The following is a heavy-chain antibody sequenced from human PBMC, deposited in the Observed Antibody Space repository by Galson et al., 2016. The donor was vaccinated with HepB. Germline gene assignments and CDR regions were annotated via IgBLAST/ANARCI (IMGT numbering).Heavy chain of an antibody. D-gene: IGHD4-17*01. Sequence: SETLSLTCTVSGVSVIRANYYWTWIRQPPGKGLEWIGFISYSGNTNYNASLKSRVTISVDLSKNQFSLKLSSVTAADTAVYYCARYSDFGAYGYFDYWGQGTLVTVSS. J-gene: IGHJ4*02. CDR2: ISYSGNT. CDR1: GVSVIRANYY. V-gene: IGHV4-61*01. CDR3: ARYSDFGAYGYFDY.